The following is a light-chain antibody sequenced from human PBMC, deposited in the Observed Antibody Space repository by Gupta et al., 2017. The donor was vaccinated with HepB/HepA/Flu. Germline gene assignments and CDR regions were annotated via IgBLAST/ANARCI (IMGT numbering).Light chain of an antibody. CDR1: KLEDKY. V-gene: IGLV3-1*01. J-gene: IGLJ2*01. CDR3: QAWDSSTVVG. CDR2: QDS. Sequence: YELTQPLSVSVSPGQTATIPCSGDKLEDKYVCWYQQKPGQTPVCGIYQDSKRPSGIPERVSGSNSGNTATLTISGTQAMDEADDYCQAWDSSTVVGLGGGPKLTVL.